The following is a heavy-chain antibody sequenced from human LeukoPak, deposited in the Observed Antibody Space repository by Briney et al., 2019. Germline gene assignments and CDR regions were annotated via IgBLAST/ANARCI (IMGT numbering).Heavy chain of an antibody. V-gene: IGHV3-21*01. CDR1: DFTFSNYA. CDR3: ARGLGSSNYDVGNL. CDR2: ISGSSVYI. D-gene: IGHD3-10*02. J-gene: IGHJ5*02. Sequence: GGSLKLSCAASDFTFSNYAMNWVRQAPGKGLEWVSAISGSSVYIYYADSVKGRFTISRDNAKNSLFLQVNSLRAEDTAVYYCARGLGSSNYDVGNLWGQGTLVTVSS.